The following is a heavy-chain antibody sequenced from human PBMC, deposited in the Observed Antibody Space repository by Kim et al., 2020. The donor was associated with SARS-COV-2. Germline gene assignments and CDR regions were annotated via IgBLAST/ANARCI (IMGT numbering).Heavy chain of an antibody. V-gene: IGHV3-48*02. D-gene: IGHD6-13*01. Sequence: YADSVKGRFTISRDNDENSLYLQMDSLRDEDTAIYYCARDTGAPGTFGYWGQGNLVIVSS. CDR3: ARDTGAPGTFGY. J-gene: IGHJ4*02.